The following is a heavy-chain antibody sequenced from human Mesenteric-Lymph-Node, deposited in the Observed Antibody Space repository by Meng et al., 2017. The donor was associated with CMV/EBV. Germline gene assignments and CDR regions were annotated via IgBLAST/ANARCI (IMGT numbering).Heavy chain of an antibody. D-gene: IGHD3/OR15-3a*01. CDR2: IWYDGTEE. CDR1: GFTVSNYA. J-gene: IGHJ5*02. V-gene: IGHV3-30*04. CDR3: ASTTSGGWTP. Sequence: LSCAASGFTVSNYAVHWVRQAPGKGLEWVAAIWYDGTEEFYADSVKGRFTVSRDNSKNTLYLQMNSLRAEDTAMYYCASTTSGGWTPWGQGTLVTVSS.